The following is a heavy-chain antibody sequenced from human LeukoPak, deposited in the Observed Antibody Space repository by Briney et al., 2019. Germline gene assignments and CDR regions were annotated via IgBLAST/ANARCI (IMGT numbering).Heavy chain of an antibody. CDR3: ARRRSGAVAVDF. Sequence: PSQTLSLTCTVSGGSISSGDYYWSWIRQPPGKGLEWIGYIYYSGSTYYNPSLKSRVTISVDTSKNQFSLKLSSVTAADTAVYYCARRRSGAVAVDFWGQGTLITVSS. V-gene: IGHV4-30-4*01. CDR2: IYYSGST. D-gene: IGHD6-19*01. J-gene: IGHJ4*02. CDR1: GGSISSGDYY.